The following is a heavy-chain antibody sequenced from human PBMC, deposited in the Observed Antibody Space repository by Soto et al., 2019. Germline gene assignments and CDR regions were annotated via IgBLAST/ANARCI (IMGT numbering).Heavy chain of an antibody. CDR3: ARSGITMVRGVIIRSWFDP. CDR1: GGSISSSSYY. CDR2: IYYSGST. V-gene: IGHV4-39*01. D-gene: IGHD3-10*01. Sequence: LSLTCTVSGGSISSSSYYWGWIRQPPGKGLEWIGSIYYSGSTYYNPSLKSRVTISVDTSKNQFSLKLSSVTAADAAVYYCARSGITMVRGVIIRSWFDPWGQGTLVTVSS. J-gene: IGHJ5*02.